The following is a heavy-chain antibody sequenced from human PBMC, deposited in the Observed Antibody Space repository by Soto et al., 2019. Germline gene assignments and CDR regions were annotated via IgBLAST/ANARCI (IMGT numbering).Heavy chain of an antibody. V-gene: IGHV4-4*02. D-gene: IGHD2-8*01. J-gene: IGHJ6*02. CDR3: ARRTWGMDG. CDR2: IFHSGNT. Sequence: QVQLQESGPGLVKPSGTLSLTCAVSSGSIDTTNWWSWVRQPPGKGLEWIGEIFHSGNTYYNPSLASRVTISVDTSKNQFSLTLRSVTAADTAVYYCARRTWGMDGWGQGTTVNVSS. CDR1: SGSIDTTNW.